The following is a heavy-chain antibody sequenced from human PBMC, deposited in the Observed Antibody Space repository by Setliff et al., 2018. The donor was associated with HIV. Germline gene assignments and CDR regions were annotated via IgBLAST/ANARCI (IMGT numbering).Heavy chain of an antibody. CDR2: IYYSETT. Sequence: SETLSLTCTVSGASISSHYWSWIRQSPGKGLEWIGSIYYSETTNNNPSLKSRVTISADTSKNQLSLKLRSVTAADTAVYYCARDPGGLYCRSTSCQGGCFDPWGQGTLVTV. D-gene: IGHD2-2*01. CDR1: GASISSHY. J-gene: IGHJ5*02. V-gene: IGHV4-59*11. CDR3: ARDPGGLYCRSTSCQGGCFDP.